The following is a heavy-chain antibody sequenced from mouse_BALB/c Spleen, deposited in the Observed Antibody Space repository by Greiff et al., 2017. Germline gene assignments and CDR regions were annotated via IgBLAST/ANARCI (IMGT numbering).Heavy chain of an antibody. Sequence: QVQLKQPGAELVKPGASVKLSCKASGYTFTSYYMYWVKQRPGQGLEWIGGINPSNGGTNFNEKFKSKATLTVDKSSSTAYMQLSSLTSEDSAVYYCTRTGGYPAWFAYWGQGTLVTVSA. CDR1: GYTFTSYY. J-gene: IGHJ3*01. CDR2: INPSNGGT. V-gene: IGHV1S81*02. D-gene: IGHD2-2*01. CDR3: TRTGGYPAWFAY.